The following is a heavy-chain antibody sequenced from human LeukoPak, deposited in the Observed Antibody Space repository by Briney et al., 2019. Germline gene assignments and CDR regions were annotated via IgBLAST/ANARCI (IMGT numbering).Heavy chain of an antibody. CDR1: GGSFSGYY. V-gene: IGHV4-34*01. D-gene: IGHD6-25*01. CDR3: ARGRRIAAAAYYYYYGMDV. J-gene: IGHJ6*04. CDR2: INHSGST. Sequence: PSETLSLTCAVYGGSFSGYYWSWLRQPPGKGLEWIGEINHSGSTNYNPSLKGRVTISVDTSKNQFSLKLSSVTAADTAVYYCARGRRIAAAAYYYYYGMDVWGKGTTVTVSS.